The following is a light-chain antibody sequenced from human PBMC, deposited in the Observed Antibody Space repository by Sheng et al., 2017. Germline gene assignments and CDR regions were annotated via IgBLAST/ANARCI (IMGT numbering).Light chain of an antibody. CDR3: QQYRI. J-gene: IGKJ1*01. CDR1: RSISTL. CDR2: KTS. V-gene: IGKV1-5*03. Sequence: DIQMTQSPSTLSVSVGDRVTITCRASRSISTLLAWYQQKPGKAPKILIYKTSSLESGVPSRFSGKGSGTEFTLTISSLQPDDFATYYCQQYRIFGQGTRVEI.